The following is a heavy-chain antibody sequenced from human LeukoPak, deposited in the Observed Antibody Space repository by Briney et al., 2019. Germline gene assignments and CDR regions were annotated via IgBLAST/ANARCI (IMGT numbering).Heavy chain of an antibody. CDR1: GGTFSSYA. D-gene: IGHD5-18*01. Sequence: SSVKVSCKASGGTFSSYAISWVRQAPGQGLEWMGRIIPILGIANYAQKFQRRATITADKSTSTAYMELSSLRSEDTAVYYCARDDHTAMVYWGQGTLVTVSS. CDR3: ARDDHTAMVY. CDR2: IIPILGIA. V-gene: IGHV1-69*04. J-gene: IGHJ4*02.